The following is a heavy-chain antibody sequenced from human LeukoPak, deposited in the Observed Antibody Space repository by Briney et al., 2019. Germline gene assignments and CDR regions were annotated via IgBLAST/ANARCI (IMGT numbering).Heavy chain of an antibody. J-gene: IGHJ4*02. V-gene: IGHV1-2*02. CDR2: INPNSGGT. CDR1: GYTFTGYY. Sequence: GASVTVSCKASGYTFTGYYMHWVRQAPGQGLEWMGWINPNSGGTNYAQKFQGRVTMTRDTSISTAYMELSRLRSDDTAVYYCARSSPFYCSSTSCSRIKYFDYWGQGTLVTVSS. D-gene: IGHD2-2*01. CDR3: ARSSPFYCSSTSCSRIKYFDY.